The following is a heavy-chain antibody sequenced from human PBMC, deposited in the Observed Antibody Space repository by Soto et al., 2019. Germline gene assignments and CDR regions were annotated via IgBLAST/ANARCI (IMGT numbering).Heavy chain of an antibody. CDR1: GGSIGTYF. CDR2: ISYSGST. D-gene: IGHD3-16*01. CDR3: AGGPYFYGMDV. Sequence: QVQLQVSGPGLVKPSETLSLTCTVSGGSIGTYFWSWIRQSPGKGLEWIGYISYSGSTNYNPSLKSRVTISVDTSKNQFSLYLISVTAADTAVYYCAGGPYFYGMDVWGQGTTVTVSS. J-gene: IGHJ6*02. V-gene: IGHV4-59*01.